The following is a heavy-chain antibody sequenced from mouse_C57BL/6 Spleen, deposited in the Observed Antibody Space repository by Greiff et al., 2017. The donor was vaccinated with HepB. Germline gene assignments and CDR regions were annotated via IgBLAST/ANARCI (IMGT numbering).Heavy chain of an antibody. CDR1: GYTFTSYW. D-gene: IGHD1-1*01. J-gene: IGHJ2*01. CDR2: INPSNGGT. Sequence: QVQLQQPGTELVKPGATVKLSCKASGYTFTSYWMHWVKQRPGQGLEWIGNINPSNGGTNYNEKFKSKATLTVDKSSSTAYMQLSSLTSEDSAVYYCAREDTTVVADFDYWGQGTTLTVSS. CDR3: AREDTTVVADFDY. V-gene: IGHV1-53*01.